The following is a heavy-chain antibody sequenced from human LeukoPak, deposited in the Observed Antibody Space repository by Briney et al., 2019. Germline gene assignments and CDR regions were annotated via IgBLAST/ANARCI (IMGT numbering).Heavy chain of an antibody. D-gene: IGHD6-6*01. CDR3: AKDGAKRGEQLEQNYFDY. V-gene: IGHV3-23*01. J-gene: IGHJ4*02. Sequence: PGGSLRLSCAASGFTFSSYAMSWVRQAPGKGLEWVSTISNNGSNTYYVDSVKGRFTISRDNSQSTLFLQMNSLRAEDTALYYCAKDGAKRGEQLEQNYFDYCGQGTLVTVSS. CDR1: GFTFSSYA. CDR2: ISNNGSNT.